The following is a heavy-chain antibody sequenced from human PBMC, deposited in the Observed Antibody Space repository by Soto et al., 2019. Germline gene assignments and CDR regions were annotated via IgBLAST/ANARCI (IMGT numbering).Heavy chain of an antibody. CDR2: ISSSSSYI. V-gene: IGHV3-21*01. CDR1: GFTFNSYS. CDR3: ARDPTERTHYYYYGMDV. Sequence: KTGGSLRLSCAASGFTFNSYSMNWVRQAPGKGLEWVSSISSSSSYIYYADSVKGRFTISRDNAKNSLYLQMNSLRAEDTAVYYCARDPTERTHYYYYGMDVWGQGTTVTVSS. J-gene: IGHJ6*02.